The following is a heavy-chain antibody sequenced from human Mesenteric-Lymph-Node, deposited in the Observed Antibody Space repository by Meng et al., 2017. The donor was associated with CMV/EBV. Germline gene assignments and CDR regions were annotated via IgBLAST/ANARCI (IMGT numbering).Heavy chain of an antibody. CDR3: VRDGRQWLGGRDY. J-gene: IGHJ4*02. CDR2: IYYSGST. Sequence: SETLSLTCTVSGGSISSGGYYWSWIRQHPGKGLEWIGYIYYSGSTYYNPSLKSRVTISVDTSKNQFSLKLSSVTAADTAVYYCVRDGRQWLGGRDYWGQGTLVTVSS. V-gene: IGHV4-31*03. CDR1: GGSISSGGYY. D-gene: IGHD6-19*01.